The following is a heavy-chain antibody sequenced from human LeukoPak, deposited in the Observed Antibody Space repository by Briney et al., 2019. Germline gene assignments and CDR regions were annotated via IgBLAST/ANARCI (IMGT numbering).Heavy chain of an antibody. CDR3: VTYRQTSEFDP. CDR2: ISSNSGTM. Sequence: GGSLRLSCTASGFTFTSCTMSWVRQAPGKGLEWISCISSNSGTMKYADSVKGRFTISRDNAKNSVYLQMNSLRDEDTAVYYCVTYRQTSEFDPWGQGTLVTVSS. CDR1: GFTFTSCT. V-gene: IGHV3-48*02. J-gene: IGHJ5*02. D-gene: IGHD3-16*02.